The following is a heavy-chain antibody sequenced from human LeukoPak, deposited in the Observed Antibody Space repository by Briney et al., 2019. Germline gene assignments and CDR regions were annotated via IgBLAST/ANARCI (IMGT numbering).Heavy chain of an antibody. CDR3: ARDLGDYGENGAFDI. Sequence: SLKVSCKASGGTFSSYAISWVRQAPGQGLEWMGRIIPIFGTAHYAQKFQGRVTITTDESTSTAYMELSSLRSEDTAVYYCARDLGDYGENGAFDIWGQGTMVTVSS. J-gene: IGHJ3*02. V-gene: IGHV1-69*05. CDR2: IIPIFGTA. D-gene: IGHD4-17*01. CDR1: GGTFSSYA.